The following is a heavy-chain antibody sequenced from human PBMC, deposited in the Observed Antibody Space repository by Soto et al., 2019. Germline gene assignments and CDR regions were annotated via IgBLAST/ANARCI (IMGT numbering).Heavy chain of an antibody. V-gene: IGHV4-59*01. CDR3: ARSLYYDSEGAFDI. CDR2: IYYSGST. J-gene: IGHJ3*02. CDR1: GGSISSYY. D-gene: IGHD3-22*01. Sequence: PSETLSLTCTVSGGSISSYYWSWIRQPPGKGMEWIGYIYYSGSTNYNPSLKSRVTISVDTSKNQFSLKLSSVTAADTVVYYCARSLYYDSEGAFDIWGQGTMVTVSS.